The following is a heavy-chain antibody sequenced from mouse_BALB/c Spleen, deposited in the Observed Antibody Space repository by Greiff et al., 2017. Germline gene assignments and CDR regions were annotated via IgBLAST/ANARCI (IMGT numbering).Heavy chain of an antibody. CDR3: AALGNYGY. D-gene: IGHD2-1*01. CDR1: GFTFSSYA. Sequence: EVKLQESGGGLVKPGGSLKLSCAASGFTFSSYAMSWVRQTPEKRLEWVASISSGGSTYYPDSVKGRFTISRDNARNILYLQMSSLRSEDTAMYYCAALGNYGYWGQGTTLTVSS. V-gene: IGHV5-6-5*01. J-gene: IGHJ2*01. CDR2: ISSGGST.